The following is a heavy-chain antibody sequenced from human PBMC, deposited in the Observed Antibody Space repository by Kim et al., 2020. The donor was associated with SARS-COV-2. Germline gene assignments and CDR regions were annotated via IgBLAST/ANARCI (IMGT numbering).Heavy chain of an antibody. CDR2: INAGNGNT. Sequence: ASVKVSCKASGYTFTSYTMHWVRQAPGQRLECMGWINAGNGNTKYSQKFQGRVTITRDTSASTAYMELSSLRSEDTAVYYCARGYGGNYNWFDPWGHGTLGTVSS. J-gene: IGHJ5*02. CDR3: ARGYGGNYNWFDP. D-gene: IGHD4-17*01. CDR1: GYTFTSYT. V-gene: IGHV1-3*01.